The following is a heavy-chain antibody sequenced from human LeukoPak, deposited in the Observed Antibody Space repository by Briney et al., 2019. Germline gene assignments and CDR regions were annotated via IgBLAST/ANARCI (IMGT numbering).Heavy chain of an antibody. CDR3: ARAPNGFGAFDI. Sequence: SETLSLTCTVSAGSISSYYWTWIRQPPGKGLEWIGYIYYSGSTDYNPSLKSRVTISVDTSKNHFSLKMSSVTAADTAVYYCARAPNGFGAFDIWGLGTMVTVSS. CDR2: IYYSGST. V-gene: IGHV4-59*01. CDR1: AGSISSYY. D-gene: IGHD2-8*01. J-gene: IGHJ3*02.